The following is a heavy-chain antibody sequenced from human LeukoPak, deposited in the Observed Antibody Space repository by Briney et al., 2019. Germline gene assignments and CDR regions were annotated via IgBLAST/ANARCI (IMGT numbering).Heavy chain of an antibody. CDR3: ARGVAAGPAPGDY. D-gene: IGHD6-6*01. J-gene: IGHJ4*02. CDR2: IYHSGST. Sequence: SETLSLTCAVSGYSISSAYYWGWIRQPPGKGLEWIGSIYHSGSTYYNPPLKSRVTISLDTSKNQFSLKLSSVTAADTAVYYCARGVAAGPAPGDYWGQGTLVTVSS. CDR1: GYSISSAYY. V-gene: IGHV4-38-2*01.